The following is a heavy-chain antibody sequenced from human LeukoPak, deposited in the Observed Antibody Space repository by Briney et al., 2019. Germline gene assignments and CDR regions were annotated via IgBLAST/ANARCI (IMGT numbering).Heavy chain of an antibody. CDR3: GRDFWSGYYTED. CDR2: ISGSSSGSISII. CDR1: GLIFSTYA. Sequence: GGSLRLSCALSGLIFSTYAMNWVRQAPGKGLEWMSYISGSSSGSISIIHYADSVKGRFTISRDNAKNSLHLQMDSLSAEDTAVYYCGRDFWSGYYTEDWGQGALVIVSS. J-gene: IGHJ4*02. D-gene: IGHD3-3*01. V-gene: IGHV3-48*04.